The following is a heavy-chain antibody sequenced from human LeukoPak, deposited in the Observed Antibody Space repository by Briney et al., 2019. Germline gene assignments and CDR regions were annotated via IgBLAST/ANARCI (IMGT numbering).Heavy chain of an antibody. V-gene: IGHV1-69*05. CDR3: AEGGGWSSSFYMDV. Sequence: ASVKVSCKASGGTFNSYAISGVRQAPGPGLEWMGGIIPIFGTANYAQKFQGRVPITTDESTSTAYMEPSSLGSKETAVYYCAEGGGWSSSFYMDVWGKGTTVTVSS. CDR2: IIPIFGTA. J-gene: IGHJ6*03. D-gene: IGHD6-6*01. CDR1: GGTFNSYA.